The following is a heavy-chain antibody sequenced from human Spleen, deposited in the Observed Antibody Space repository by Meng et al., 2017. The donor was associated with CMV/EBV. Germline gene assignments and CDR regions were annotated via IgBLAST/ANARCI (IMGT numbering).Heavy chain of an antibody. J-gene: IGHJ4*02. CDR2: IKQDGSEE. Sequence: GESLKISCAASGFTFRSYWMSWVRQAPGKGLEWVANIKQDGSEEYYVDSVRGRFTISRDNAKNSLYLQMSSLGDEDTAVYYCARGRLYTSSWYTFEYWGQGTLVTVSS. CDR1: GFTFRSYW. V-gene: IGHV3-7*04. CDR3: ARGRLYTSSWYTFEY. D-gene: IGHD6-13*01.